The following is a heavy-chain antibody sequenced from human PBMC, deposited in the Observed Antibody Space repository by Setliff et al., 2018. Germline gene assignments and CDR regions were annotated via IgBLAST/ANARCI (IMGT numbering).Heavy chain of an antibody. Sequence: SETLSLTCAVYGGSFSGYYWSWIRQPPGKGLEWIGEINHSGSTNYNPSLKSRVTISVDTSKNQFSLKLSSVTAADTAVYYCARRRRDDSSGYYYVGWFDPWGQGTLVTVSS. CDR1: GGSFSGYY. CDR2: INHSGST. V-gene: IGHV4-34*01. J-gene: IGHJ5*02. D-gene: IGHD3-22*01. CDR3: ARRRRDDSSGYYYVGWFDP.